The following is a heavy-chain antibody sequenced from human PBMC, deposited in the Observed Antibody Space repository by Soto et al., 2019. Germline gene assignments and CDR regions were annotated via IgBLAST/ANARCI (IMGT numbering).Heavy chain of an antibody. V-gene: IGHV1-69*08. CDR2: IIPILGIA. CDR1: GGTFSSYT. J-gene: IGHJ6*03. Sequence: QVQLVQSGAEVKKPGSSVKVSCKASGGTFSSYTISWVRQAPGQGLEWMGRIIPILGIANYAQKFQGRVTITEDKSTSTAYMELSSLRSEDTAVYYCARDGYCSSTSCYYYYYMDVWGKGTTVTVSS. CDR3: ARDGYCSSTSCYYYYYMDV. D-gene: IGHD2-2*03.